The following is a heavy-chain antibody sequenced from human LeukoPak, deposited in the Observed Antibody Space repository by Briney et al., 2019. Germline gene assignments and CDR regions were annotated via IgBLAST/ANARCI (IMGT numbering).Heavy chain of an antibody. CDR3: AKALTMVRGIIVDYFDQ. V-gene: IGHV3-30*18. D-gene: IGHD3-10*01. Sequence: GRSLRLSCAASGFTFSNYGIHWVRQAPGKGLEWVAVISYDGSNKYYADSVKGRFTLSRDNSKNTLYLQMNSLRAEDTAVYYCAKALTMVRGIIVDYFDQWGQGTLVTVPS. CDR1: GFTFSNYG. J-gene: IGHJ4*02. CDR2: ISYDGSNK.